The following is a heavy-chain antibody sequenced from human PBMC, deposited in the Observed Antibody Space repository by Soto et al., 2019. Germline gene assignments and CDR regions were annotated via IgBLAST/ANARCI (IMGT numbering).Heavy chain of an antibody. J-gene: IGHJ6*02. V-gene: IGHV4-4*02. CDR1: GGSISSSNW. D-gene: IGHD3-3*01. Sequence: SETLSLTCAVSGGSISSSNWWSWVRQPPGKGLEWIGEIYHSGSTNYNPSLKSRVTISVDKSKNQFSLKLSSVTAADTAVYYCARRGHDFWSGENYYYGMDVWGQGTMVTVSS. CDR3: ARRGHDFWSGENYYYGMDV. CDR2: IYHSGST.